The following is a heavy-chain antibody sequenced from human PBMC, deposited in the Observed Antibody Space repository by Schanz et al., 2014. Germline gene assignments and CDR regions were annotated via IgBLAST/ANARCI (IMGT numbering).Heavy chain of an antibody. CDR3: ARVRVGDGYLFEY. V-gene: IGHV4-4*02. J-gene: IGHJ4*02. D-gene: IGHD5-12*01. Sequence: QVQLQESGPGLVKPSGTLSLTCAVSGGFISSINWWSWVRQSPGTGLEWIGEINNSGSTNYNPSLKSRVTISLDKSKSQFSLTLNAVTAADTAVYYCARVRVGDGYLFEYWGQGTLVTVSS. CDR2: INNSGST. CDR1: GGFISSINW.